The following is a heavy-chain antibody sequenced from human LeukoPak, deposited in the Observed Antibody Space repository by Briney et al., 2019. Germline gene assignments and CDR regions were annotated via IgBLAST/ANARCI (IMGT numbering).Heavy chain of an antibody. Sequence: ASPKVSCKASGYTFTSYGISWVRQAPGQGLGWMGWIRAYNGNTNYVQKLQGRVTMTTDTSTSTAYMELRSLRSDDTAVYYCARISVGSSGYYYGEEYYYYMDVWGKGTTVTVSS. D-gene: IGHD3-22*01. CDR1: GYTFTSYG. CDR3: ARISVGSSGYYYGEEYYYYMDV. J-gene: IGHJ6*03. V-gene: IGHV1-18*01. CDR2: IRAYNGNT.